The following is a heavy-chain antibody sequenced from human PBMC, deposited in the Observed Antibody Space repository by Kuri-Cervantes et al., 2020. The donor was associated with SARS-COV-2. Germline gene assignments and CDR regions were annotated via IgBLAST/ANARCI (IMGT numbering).Heavy chain of an antibody. CDR3: ARAVGRYDFWSGYYRADRNYYGMDV. CDR1: GGSISSYY. D-gene: IGHD3-3*01. V-gene: IGHV4-59*01. Sequence: ESLKISCTVSGGSISSYYWSWIRQPPGKGLEWIGYIYYSGSTNYNPSLKSRVTISVDTSKNQFSLKLSSVTAADTAVYYCARAVGRYDFWSGYYRADRNYYGMDVWGQGTTVTVSS. J-gene: IGHJ6*02. CDR2: IYYSGST.